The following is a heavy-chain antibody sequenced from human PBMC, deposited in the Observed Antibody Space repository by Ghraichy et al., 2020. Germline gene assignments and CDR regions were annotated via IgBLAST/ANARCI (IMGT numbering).Heavy chain of an antibody. CDR1: GFTFSSYG. J-gene: IGHJ4*02. V-gene: IGHV3-30*18. Sequence: GGSLRLSCAASGFTFSSYGVHWVRQAPGKGLEWVAVISYDGSNKYYADSVKGRFTISRDNSKNTLYLQMNSLRAEDTAVYYCAKDYYDSSGYYLQYYFDYWGQGTLVTVSS. D-gene: IGHD3-22*01. CDR2: ISYDGSNK. CDR3: AKDYYDSSGYYLQYYFDY.